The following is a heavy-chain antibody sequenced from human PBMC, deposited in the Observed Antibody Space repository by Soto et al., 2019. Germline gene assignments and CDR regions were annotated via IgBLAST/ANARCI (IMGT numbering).Heavy chain of an antibody. Sequence: XGSLRLSCAASGFTFSTSNMNWVRQAPGKGLEWVSYISSSSSTIYYADSVKGRFTISRDNAKNSLYLQMNSLRDEDTAVYFCASNRYNSGLNYSWGQGTLVTVSS. V-gene: IGHV3-48*02. CDR3: ASNRYNSGLNYS. CDR2: ISSSSSTI. J-gene: IGHJ4*02. D-gene: IGHD6-19*01. CDR1: GFTFSTSN.